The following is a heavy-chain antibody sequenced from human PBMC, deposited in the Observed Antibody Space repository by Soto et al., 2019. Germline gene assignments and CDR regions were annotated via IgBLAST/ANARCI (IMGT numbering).Heavy chain of an antibody. CDR3: AREGDSGYDREYYYYYGMDV. J-gene: IGHJ6*02. Sequence: GASVTVSCKASGYTLTSYYIHWVRQAPGQGLEWMGIINPSGGSTSYAQKFQGRVTMTRDTSTSTVYMELSSLRSEDTAVYYCAREGDSGYDREYYYYYGMDVWGQGTTVTVSS. CDR2: INPSGGST. CDR1: GYTLTSYY. V-gene: IGHV1-46*03. D-gene: IGHD5-12*01.